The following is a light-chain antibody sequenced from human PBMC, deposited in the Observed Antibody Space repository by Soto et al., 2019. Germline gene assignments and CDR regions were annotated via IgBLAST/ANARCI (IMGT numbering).Light chain of an antibody. CDR1: QSVSARS. Sequence: ENVLTQSPGTLSLSPGERATLSCRASQSVSARSLAWYQHKPGQAPRLLIHGASSRATGIPDRFSGSGSGTDFTLTISILEPEDFAVYYCQQYGSSWYTFGQGTKLEIK. V-gene: IGKV3-20*01. J-gene: IGKJ2*01. CDR2: GAS. CDR3: QQYGSSWYT.